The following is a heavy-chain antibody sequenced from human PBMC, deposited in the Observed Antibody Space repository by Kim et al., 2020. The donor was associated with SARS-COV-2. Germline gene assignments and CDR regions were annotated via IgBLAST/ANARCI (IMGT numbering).Heavy chain of an antibody. CDR2: INHSGST. Sequence: SQTLSLTCAVYGGSFSGYYWSWIRQPPGKGLEWIGEINHSGSTNYNPSLKSRVTISVDTSKNQFSLKLSSVTAADTAVYYCARSKLYDFWRFDYWGQGTLVTVSS. D-gene: IGHD3-3*01. CDR1: GGSFSGYY. CDR3: ARSKLYDFWRFDY. V-gene: IGHV4-34*01. J-gene: IGHJ4*02.